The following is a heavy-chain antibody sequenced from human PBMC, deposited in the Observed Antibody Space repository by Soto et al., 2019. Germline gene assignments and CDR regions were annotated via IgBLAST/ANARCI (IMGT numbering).Heavy chain of an antibody. CDR1: GFSFSSYW. J-gene: IGHJ5*02. CDR3: AITTSTVSYWFDP. D-gene: IGHD4-4*01. Sequence: GGSLRLSCAASGFSFSSYWMSWVRQTPGKGPEWVANIKEDGGEQHYVDSVKGRFTISRDNTENSLFLQMNNLRAEDSAIYYCAITTSTVSYWFDPWGPGTQVTVSS. V-gene: IGHV3-7*03. CDR2: IKEDGGEQ.